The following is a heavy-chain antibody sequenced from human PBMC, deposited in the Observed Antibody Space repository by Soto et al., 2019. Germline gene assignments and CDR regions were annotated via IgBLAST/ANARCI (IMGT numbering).Heavy chain of an antibody. J-gene: IGHJ5*02. Sequence: SETLSLTCAVYGGSFSGYYWSWIRQPPGKGLEWIGEINHSGSTNHNPSLKSRVTISVDTSKNQFSLKLSSVTAADTAVYYCARIRDYYASPITIRPWFDPWGQGTLVTVSS. CDR1: GGSFSGYY. CDR2: INHSGST. CDR3: ARIRDYYASPITIRPWFDP. V-gene: IGHV4-34*01. D-gene: IGHD3-16*01.